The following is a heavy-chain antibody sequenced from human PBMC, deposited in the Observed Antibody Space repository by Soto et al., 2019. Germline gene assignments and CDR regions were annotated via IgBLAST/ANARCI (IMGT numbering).Heavy chain of an antibody. J-gene: IGHJ6*03. CDR3: AKASIFGVVTLNYYYMDV. CDR2: ISGSGGST. CDR1: GFTFSSYA. V-gene: IGHV3-23*01. Sequence: GGSLRLSCAASGFTFSSYAMSWVRQAPGKGLEWVSAISGSGGSTYYADSVKGRFTISRDNSKNTLYLQMNSLRAEDTAVYYCAKASIFGVVTLNYYYMDVWGKGTTVTVSS. D-gene: IGHD3-3*01.